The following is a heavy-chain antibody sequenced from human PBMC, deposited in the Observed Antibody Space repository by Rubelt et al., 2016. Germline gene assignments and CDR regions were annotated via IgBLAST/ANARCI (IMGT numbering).Heavy chain of an antibody. CDR2: ISGSGGST. CDR3: ASEPNGDYHDY. V-gene: IGHV3-23*01. Sequence: APGKGLEWVSAISGSGGSTYYADSVKGRFTISRDNSKNTLYLQMNSLRAEDTAVYYCASEPNGDYHDYWGQGTLVTVSS. D-gene: IGHD4-17*01. J-gene: IGHJ4*02.